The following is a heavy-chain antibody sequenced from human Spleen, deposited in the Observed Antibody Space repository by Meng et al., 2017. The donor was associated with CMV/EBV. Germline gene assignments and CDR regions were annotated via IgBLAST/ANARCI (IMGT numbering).Heavy chain of an antibody. J-gene: IGHJ5*02. Sequence: CTVSGGSISRGGYSWSWIRQHPGKGLEWIGYIYYSGSTYYNPSLKSRVTISVDTSKNQFSLNLSSVTAADTAVYYCAREGSSNWFDPWGQGTLVTVSS. D-gene: IGHD6-6*01. CDR3: AREGSSNWFDP. CDR2: IYYSGST. V-gene: IGHV4-31*03. CDR1: GGSISRGGYS.